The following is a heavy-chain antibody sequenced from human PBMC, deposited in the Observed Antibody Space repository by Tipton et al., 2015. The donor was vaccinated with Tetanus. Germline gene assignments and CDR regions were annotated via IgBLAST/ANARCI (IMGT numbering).Heavy chain of an antibody. CDR3: ARVKGYYYYGMDV. J-gene: IGHJ6*02. V-gene: IGHV3-33*01. CDR2: IWYDGSNK. Sequence: SLRLSCAASGFTLSSYGMHWVRQAPGKGLEWVAVIWYDGSNKYYADSVKGRFTISRDNSKNTLYLQMNSLRAEDTAVYYCARVKGYYYYGMDVWGQGTTVTVSS. CDR1: GFTLSSYG.